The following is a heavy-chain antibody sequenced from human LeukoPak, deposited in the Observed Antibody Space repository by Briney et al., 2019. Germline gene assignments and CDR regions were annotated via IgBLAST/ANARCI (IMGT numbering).Heavy chain of an antibody. J-gene: IGHJ4*02. Sequence: PSETLSLTCTVSGGSVSSGSYYWSWIRQPLGKGLEWIGYIYYSGSTNYNPSLKSRVTISVDTSKNQSSLKLSSVTAADTAVYYCARAGTMVRGVIEFFDYWGQGTLVTVSS. V-gene: IGHV4-61*01. CDR1: GGSVSSGSYY. CDR3: ARAGTMVRGVIEFFDY. D-gene: IGHD3-10*01. CDR2: IYYSGST.